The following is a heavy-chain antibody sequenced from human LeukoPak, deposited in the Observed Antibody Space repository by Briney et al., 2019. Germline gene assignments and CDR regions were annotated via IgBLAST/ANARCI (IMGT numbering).Heavy chain of an antibody. Sequence: PGRSLRLSCAASGFTFDDYAIHWVRQAPGKGLEWVLGITWNSGSIVYADSVKGRFTISRDNAKKSLYLQMNSLRAEDTALYYCAKDKGRGYSYLDYCGQGTLVTVSS. CDR2: ITWNSGSI. CDR3: AKDKGRGYSYLDY. V-gene: IGHV3-9*01. CDR1: GFTFDDYA. D-gene: IGHD5-18*01. J-gene: IGHJ4*02.